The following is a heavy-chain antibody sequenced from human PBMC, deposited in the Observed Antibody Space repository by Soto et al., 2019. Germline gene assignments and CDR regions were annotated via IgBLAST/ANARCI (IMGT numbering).Heavy chain of an antibody. J-gene: IGHJ3*02. V-gene: IGHV4-4*07. Sequence: PSETLSLTCTVSGASIRTYSWSWIRQSAGKGLEWIGHMYTNGRTKHTPSLKSRITMLVDKSKNQFSLNLKFVTAADTAVYFCAKDQSGAADIWGQGTMVTVSS. D-gene: IGHD7-27*01. CDR1: GASIRTYS. CDR2: MYTNGRT. CDR3: AKDQSGAADI.